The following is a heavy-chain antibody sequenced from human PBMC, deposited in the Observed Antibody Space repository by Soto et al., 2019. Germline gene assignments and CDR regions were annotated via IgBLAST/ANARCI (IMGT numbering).Heavy chain of an antibody. CDR2: IYYSGST. D-gene: IGHD4-17*01. Sequence: QVQLQESGPGLVKPSQTLSLTCTVSGGSISSGGYYWSWIRQHPGKGLEWIGYIYYSGSTYYNPSLKRRVTISVDTSKNQFSPKLSSVTAADTAVYYCARSGDYYYYGMDVWGQGTTVPVSS. CDR3: ARSGDYYYYGMDV. J-gene: IGHJ6*02. V-gene: IGHV4-31*03. CDR1: GGSISSGGYY.